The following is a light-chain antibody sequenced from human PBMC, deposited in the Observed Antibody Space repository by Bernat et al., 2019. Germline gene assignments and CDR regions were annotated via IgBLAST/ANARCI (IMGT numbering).Light chain of an antibody. Sequence: DIQMTQSPSSLSASVGDRINVTCRASQTIYTYLNWYQQQPGMAPKLLIYRASSLQFGVPARFSGIGTGTDFNLTISGLQPEDFATYYCHESYTNTYTFAQGKKLEMK. V-gene: IGKV1-39*01. CDR2: RAS. CDR1: QTIYTY. J-gene: IGKJ2*01. CDR3: HESYTNTYT.